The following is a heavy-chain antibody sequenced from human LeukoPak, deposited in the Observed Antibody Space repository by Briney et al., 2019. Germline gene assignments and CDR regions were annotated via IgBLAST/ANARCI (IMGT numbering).Heavy chain of an antibody. V-gene: IGHV3-23*01. Sequence: GGPLRLSCAASVFTFSSYAMSWVRQAPGKGLEWVSDISGSGCSIYYADSVKGRFTISRYNSNNTLYQQMNSLTAEDTAVYYCAKDWAVVVVAARYFDYWGQGTLVTVSS. CDR2: ISGSGCSI. CDR3: AKDWAVVVVAARYFDY. J-gene: IGHJ4*02. D-gene: IGHD2-15*01. CDR1: VFTFSSYA.